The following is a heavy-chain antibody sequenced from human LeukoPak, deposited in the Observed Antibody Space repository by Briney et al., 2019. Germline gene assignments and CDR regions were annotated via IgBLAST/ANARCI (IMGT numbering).Heavy chain of an antibody. D-gene: IGHD6-13*01. J-gene: IGHJ4*02. CDR3: ARGLGSSSWYEY. V-gene: IGHV3-53*01. CDR2: IYSGGST. CDR1: GFTFSSNY. Sequence: PGGSLRLSCAASGFTFSSNYMSWVRQAPGKGLEWVSVIYSGGSTYYADSVKGRFTISRDNSKNTLYLQMNGLRAEDTAVYYCARGLGSSSWYEYWGQGTLVTVSS.